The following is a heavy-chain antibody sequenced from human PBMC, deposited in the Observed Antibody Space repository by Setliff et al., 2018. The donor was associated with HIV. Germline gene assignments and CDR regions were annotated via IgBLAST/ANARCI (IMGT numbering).Heavy chain of an antibody. D-gene: IGHD5-12*01. CDR3: ARDARWLQFPYFDY. V-gene: IGHV4-61*09. J-gene: IGHJ4*01. CDR1: GGSVTSGNYF. CDR2: IYTDGST. Sequence: LSLTCTVSGGSVTSGNYFWTWIRQPAGKGLEWIGHIYTDGSTNYNPSFRSRVTISVDSSKNQFSLKLSSVTAADTAVYYCARDARWLQFPYFDYWGQGTLVTVSS.